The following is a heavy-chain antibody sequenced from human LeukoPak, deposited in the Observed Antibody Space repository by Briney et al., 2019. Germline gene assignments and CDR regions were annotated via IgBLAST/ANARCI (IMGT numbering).Heavy chain of an antibody. V-gene: IGHV3-53*01. D-gene: IGHD2-2*02. CDR1: GFTVSSNY. J-gene: IGHJ4*02. CDR2: IYSGGST. Sequence: GGSLRLSCAASGFTVSSNYMSWVRQAPGKGLEWVSVIYSGGSTYYADSVKGRFTISRDNTKNTLYLQMNSLRAEDTAVYYCARVGYCSSTSCYTEVVGYWGQGTLVTVSS. CDR3: ARVGYCSSTSCYTEVVGY.